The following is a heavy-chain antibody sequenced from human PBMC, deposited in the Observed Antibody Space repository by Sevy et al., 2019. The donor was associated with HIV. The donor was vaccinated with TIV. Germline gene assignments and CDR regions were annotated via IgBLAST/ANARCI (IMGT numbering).Heavy chain of an antibody. CDR1: GFTFSSYA. CDR3: AIDPRSYHSSSWYYFDY. Sequence: GGSLRLSCAASGFTFSSYAMSWVRQAPGKGLEWVSAISGSGGSTYYADSVKGRFTISRDNSKNTLYLQMNSLRAEDTAVYYCAIDPRSYHSSSWYYFDYWGQGTLVTVSS. J-gene: IGHJ4*02. D-gene: IGHD6-13*01. CDR2: ISGSGGST. V-gene: IGHV3-23*01.